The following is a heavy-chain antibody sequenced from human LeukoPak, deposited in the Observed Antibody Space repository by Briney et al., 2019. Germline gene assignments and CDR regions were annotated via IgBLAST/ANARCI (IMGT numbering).Heavy chain of an antibody. CDR1: GYTFHSDY. CDR3: ARSDHNSWNAFDI. D-gene: IGHD1-26*01. CDR2: VNLNNGNL. J-gene: IGHJ3*02. Sequence: SVKVSCQASGYTFHSDYINWVRQATGQGLEGMGWVNLNNGNLGYAHMFQGRVTITSNTPISTAYMELSSLTSEDTAVYYCARSDHNSWNAFDIWGQGTKVTVSS. V-gene: IGHV1-8*03.